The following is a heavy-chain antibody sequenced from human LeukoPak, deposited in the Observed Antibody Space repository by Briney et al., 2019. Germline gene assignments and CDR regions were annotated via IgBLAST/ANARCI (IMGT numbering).Heavy chain of an antibody. CDR1: GYTFTGYY. CDR2: INPNSGGT. D-gene: IGHD4-17*01. Sequence: GASVKVSCKASGYTFTGYYMHWVRQAPGQGLEWMGWINPNSGGTNYAQKFQGRVTMTRDTSISTAYMELSRLRSDDTAVYYCAREDDYGDYVFDYWGQGTLVTVSS. V-gene: IGHV1-2*02. J-gene: IGHJ4*02. CDR3: AREDDYGDYVFDY.